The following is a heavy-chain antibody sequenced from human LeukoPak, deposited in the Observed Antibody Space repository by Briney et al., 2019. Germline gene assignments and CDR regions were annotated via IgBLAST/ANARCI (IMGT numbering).Heavy chain of an antibody. CDR2: INPNSGGT. CDR3: ARVFLPATYYYGSGSYYPDY. V-gene: IGHV1-2*02. Sequence: ASVTVSCKASGYTFTVYYMHWVRQAPGQGLEWMGWINPNSGGTNYAQKFQGRVTMTRDTSISTAYMELSRLRSDDTAVYYCARVFLPATYYYGSGSYYPDYWGQGTLVTVSS. D-gene: IGHD3-10*01. J-gene: IGHJ4*02. CDR1: GYTFTVYY.